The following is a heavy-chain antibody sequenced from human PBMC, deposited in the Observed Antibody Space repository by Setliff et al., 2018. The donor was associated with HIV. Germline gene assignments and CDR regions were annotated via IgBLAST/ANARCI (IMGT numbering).Heavy chain of an antibody. CDR3: ARDRLGGTDY. CDR1: GYSISSGYY. J-gene: IGHJ4*02. CDR2: IYHSGNT. V-gene: IGHV4-38-2*02. D-gene: IGHD1-26*01. Sequence: SETLSLTCAVSGYSISSGYYWGWIRQPPGKGLEWIGSIYHSGNTYYNPSLKSRVTISVDTSKNQFSLKLSSVTAADTAVYYCARDRLGGTDYWGQGTLVTVSS.